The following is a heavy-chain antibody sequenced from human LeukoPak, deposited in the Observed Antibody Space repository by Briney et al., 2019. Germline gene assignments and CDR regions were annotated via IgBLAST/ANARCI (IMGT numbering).Heavy chain of an antibody. CDR2: IYSGDPTT. D-gene: IGHD2-21*02. Sequence: GETLTVSCEDSAYSSTNYSICWMRQEHGKSLQWMAIIYSGDPTTRCSPSLQGQVPISVQQSLPTAYLQWSSLRAAQTAVYYCARRYVTGPGEDFYGMDVWGKGTTVIVCS. J-gene: IGHJ6*04. V-gene: IGHV5-51*01. CDR3: ARRYVTGPGEDFYGMDV. CDR1: AYSSTNYS.